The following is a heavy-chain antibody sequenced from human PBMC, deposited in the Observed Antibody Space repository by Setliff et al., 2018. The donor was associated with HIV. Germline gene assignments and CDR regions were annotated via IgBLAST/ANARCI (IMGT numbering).Heavy chain of an antibody. J-gene: IGHJ3*02. CDR3: ARGRMTWELPWAFDI. CDR1: GYTFTSYH. V-gene: IGHV1-8*03. Sequence: ASVKVSCKASGYTFTSYHINWVRQATGQGLEWMGWMNPNSGYTGYAQKFQGRVTISRNTSISTAYMELSSLRSEDTAVYYCARGRMTWELPWAFDIWGQGTMVTVSS. D-gene: IGHD1-26*01. CDR2: MNPNSGYT.